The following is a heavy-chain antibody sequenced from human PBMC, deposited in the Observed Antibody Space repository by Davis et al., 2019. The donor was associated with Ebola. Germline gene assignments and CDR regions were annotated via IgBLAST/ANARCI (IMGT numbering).Heavy chain of an antibody. Sequence: AASVKVSCKPSAYTFTNYGISWVRQAPAQGLEWVGWISGDSDSTNYAQKFQGRVTLTTDTPTSTANMELKSLTSDDTAVYYCARGPPGIAISLGSYWGQGTLVTVSS. CDR3: ARGPPGIAISLGSY. V-gene: IGHV1-18*01. CDR1: AYTFTNYG. D-gene: IGHD6-13*01. J-gene: IGHJ4*02. CDR2: ISGDSDST.